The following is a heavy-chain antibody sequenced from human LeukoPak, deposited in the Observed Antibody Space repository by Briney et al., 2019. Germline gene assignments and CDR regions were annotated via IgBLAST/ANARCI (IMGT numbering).Heavy chain of an antibody. D-gene: IGHD3-9*01. Sequence: ASVKVSCKASGYTFTNYDINWVRQAPGQGLEWMGGIIPIFGTANYAQKFQGRVTITADESTSTAYMELSSLRSEDTAVYYCATAYYDMLTGYRHWYFDLWGRGTLVTVSS. CDR1: GYTFTNYD. CDR3: ATAYYDMLTGYRHWYFDL. CDR2: IIPIFGTA. V-gene: IGHV1-69*13. J-gene: IGHJ2*01.